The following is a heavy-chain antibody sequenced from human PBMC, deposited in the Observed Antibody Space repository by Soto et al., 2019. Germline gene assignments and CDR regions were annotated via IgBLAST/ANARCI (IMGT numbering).Heavy chain of an antibody. CDR1: GYTFTSYG. V-gene: IGHV1-18*01. D-gene: IGHD2-15*01. Sequence: ASVKVSCKASGYTFTSYGISWVRQAPGQGLEWMGWISAYNGNTNYARKLQGRVTMTTDTSTSTAYMELTSLRSDDTAVYYCARDWNCSGGSCLDYWGQGTLVTVSS. CDR2: ISAYNGNT. CDR3: ARDWNCSGGSCLDY. J-gene: IGHJ4*02.